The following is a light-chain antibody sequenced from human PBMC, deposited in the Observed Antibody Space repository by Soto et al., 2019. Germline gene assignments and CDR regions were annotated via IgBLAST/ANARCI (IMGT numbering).Light chain of an antibody. V-gene: IGKV1-9*01. CDR1: QAITSY. CDR2: AAS. J-gene: IGKJ3*01. CDR3: QHHNSYPLT. Sequence: GDRVTITCRASQAITSYLAWYQQKPGTAPKLLIYAASTLQSGVPSRFSGSGSGTDFTLTISSLQPEDFATYYCQHHNSYPLTFGPGTKVDIK.